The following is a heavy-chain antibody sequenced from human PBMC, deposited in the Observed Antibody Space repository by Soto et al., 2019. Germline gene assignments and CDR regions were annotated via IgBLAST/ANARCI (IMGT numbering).Heavy chain of an antibody. CDR1: GFSLSTSGVT. J-gene: IGHJ5*02. CDR3: ADKRRRNYYGVSECGWFYP. Sequence: QITLKESGPTLVKPTQTLTLTCTFSGFSLSTSGVTVGWIRQSPGKALECLALIYWDNDKRYSPSLKSRLTITKDTSNNQVVRTISNMYQVDKGTYHCADKRRRNYYGVSECGWFYPWGQGTLVTVSS. CDR2: IYWDNDK. D-gene: IGHD2-8*01. V-gene: IGHV2-5*02.